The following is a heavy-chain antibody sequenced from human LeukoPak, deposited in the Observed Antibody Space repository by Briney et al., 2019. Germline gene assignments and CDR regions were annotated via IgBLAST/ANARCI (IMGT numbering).Heavy chain of an antibody. V-gene: IGHV1-18*01. CDR2: ISAYNGNT. CDR3: ASDYYDSSGYYHYYYYMDV. CDR1: GYSFTSYG. Sequence: GESLKISCKGSGYSFTSYGISWVRQAPGQGLEWMGWISAYNGNTNYAQKLQGRVTMTTDTSTSTAYMELRSLRSEDTAVYYCASDYYDSSGYYHYYYYMDVWGKGTTVTVSS. J-gene: IGHJ6*03. D-gene: IGHD3-22*01.